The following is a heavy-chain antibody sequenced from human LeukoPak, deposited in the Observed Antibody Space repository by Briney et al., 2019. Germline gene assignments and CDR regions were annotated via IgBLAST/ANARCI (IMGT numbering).Heavy chain of an antibody. D-gene: IGHD3-22*01. CDR2: INPNSGGT. CDR1: VYTFTVYY. J-gene: IGHJ4*02. V-gene: IGHV1-2*02. Sequence: ASVTVSSTASVYTFTVYYMHWVRQAPGQGLGKMGWINPNSGGTNYAQKFQGRVTMTSDTSITTAYMDLSRLRSDDTAVYYCARSSGYSSQDFDYWGQGTLVTVSS. CDR3: ARSSGYSSQDFDY.